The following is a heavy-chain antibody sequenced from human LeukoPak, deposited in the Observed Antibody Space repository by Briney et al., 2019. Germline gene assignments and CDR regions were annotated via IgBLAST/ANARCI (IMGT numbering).Heavy chain of an antibody. CDR2: INTNTGNP. CDR1: GYTFTSYA. CDR3: AKNGLGAVVKTD. J-gene: IGHJ4*02. V-gene: IGHV7-4-1*02. D-gene: IGHD3-22*01. Sequence: ASVKVSCKASGYTFTSYAMNWVRQAPGQGLEWMGWINTNTGNPTYAQGFTGRIVFSWGTSVRTAYLQLSSLKAEDSAVYYCAKNGLGAVVKTDWGQGTLVTVSS.